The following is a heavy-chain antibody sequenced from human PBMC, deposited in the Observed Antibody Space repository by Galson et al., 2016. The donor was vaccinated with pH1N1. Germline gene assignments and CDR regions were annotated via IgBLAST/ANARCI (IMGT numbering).Heavy chain of an antibody. Sequence: SCKASGYTFTNFDINWVRQATGQGLEWMGWMNPNSGNTGYAQKFQGRVTMTRNTSIRTAYMELISLRSEDTAIYYCAIMYCGGDCPPGYFDLWGRGTLVTVSS. V-gene: IGHV1-8*01. J-gene: IGHJ2*01. D-gene: IGHD2-21*02. CDR1: GYTFTNFD. CDR2: MNPNSGNT. CDR3: AIMYCGGDCPPGYFDL.